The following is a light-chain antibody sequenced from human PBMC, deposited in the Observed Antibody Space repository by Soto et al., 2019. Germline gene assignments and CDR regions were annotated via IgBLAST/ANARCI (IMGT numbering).Light chain of an antibody. CDR3: AAWDGSLHNVL. J-gene: IGLJ2*01. CDR2: GDN. V-gene: IGLV1-44*01. Sequence: QSVLTQPPSSSGTPGQRVTISCSGSGSSIGTNTVNGYRQLPGTAPKLLIYGDNQRPSGVPDRFSASKSGTSASLDISGLQSEDEADYYCAAWDGSLHNVLFGGGTKLTV. CDR1: GSSIGTNT.